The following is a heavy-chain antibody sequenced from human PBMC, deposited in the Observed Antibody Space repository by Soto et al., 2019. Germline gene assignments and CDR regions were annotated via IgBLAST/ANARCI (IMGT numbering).Heavy chain of an antibody. CDR2: IYYSGST. CDR3: ARVTGYYYYHVDV. Sequence: SETLSLTCTVSGGSISSYYWSWIRQPPGKGLEWIGYIYYSGSTNYNPSLKSRVTISVDTSKNQFSLKLSSVTAADTAVYYCARVTGYYYYHVDVWGKGTTVTVSS. J-gene: IGHJ6*03. V-gene: IGHV4-59*01. CDR1: GGSISSYY.